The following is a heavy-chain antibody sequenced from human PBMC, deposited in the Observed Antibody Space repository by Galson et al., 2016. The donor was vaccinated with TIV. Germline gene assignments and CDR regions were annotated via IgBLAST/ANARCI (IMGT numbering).Heavy chain of an antibody. J-gene: IGHJ4*02. CDR2: IYSDGST. D-gene: IGHD5-18*01. Sequence: SLRLSCAASGFTVSSKYMSWVRQAPGKGLEWVSLIYSDGSTYYADSVKGRFTISRDNSKSTVYLQMNSLRAEDTAVYYCAKTTPAEIQLGYYFDHWGQGTLVTASS. CDR3: AKTTPAEIQLGYYFDH. V-gene: IGHV3-53*01. CDR1: GFTVSSKY.